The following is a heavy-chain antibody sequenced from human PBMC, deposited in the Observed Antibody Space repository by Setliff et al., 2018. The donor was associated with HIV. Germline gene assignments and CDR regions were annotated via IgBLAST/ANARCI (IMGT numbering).Heavy chain of an antibody. CDR2: IHAANGDT. J-gene: IGHJ6*02. Sequence: ASVKVSCKASGYTFTRYAIHWVRQVPGQRLEWMGWIHAANGDTKYSQKFQGRVTITRDTSASTAYMELSSLRSDYTALYYCARDSGDYYSDSQYYGMEGWCQGSTVTVSS. V-gene: IGHV1-3*01. CDR3: ARDSGDYYSDSQYYGMEG. CDR1: GYTFTRYA. D-gene: IGHD3-22*01.